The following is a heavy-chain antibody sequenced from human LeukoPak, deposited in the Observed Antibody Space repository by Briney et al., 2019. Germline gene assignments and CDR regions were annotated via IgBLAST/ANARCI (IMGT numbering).Heavy chain of an antibody. CDR1: GGTLSSYA. D-gene: IGHD2-2*02. J-gene: IGHJ5*02. V-gene: IGHV1-69*13. Sequence: SVKVSCKASGGTLSSYAISWVRQAPGQGLEWMGGIIPIFGTANYAQKFQGRVTITADESTSTAYMELSSLRSEDTAVYYCARDGGPLGYCSSTSCYNYWFDPWGQGTLVTVSS. CDR3: ARDGGPLGYCSSTSCYNYWFDP. CDR2: IIPIFGTA.